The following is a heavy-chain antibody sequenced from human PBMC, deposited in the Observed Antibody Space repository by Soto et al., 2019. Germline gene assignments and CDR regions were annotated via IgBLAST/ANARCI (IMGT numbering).Heavy chain of an antibody. J-gene: IGHJ3*02. CDR1: GFTFDDYA. CDR2: ISWNSGSI. CDR3: AKDIFETNHPDAFDI. V-gene: IGHV3-9*01. Sequence: GGSLRLSCAASGFTFDDYAMHWVRQAPGKGLEWVSGISWNSGSIGYADSVKGRFTISRDNAKNSLYLQMNSLRAEDTALYYCAKDIFETNHPDAFDIWGQGTMVTVSS.